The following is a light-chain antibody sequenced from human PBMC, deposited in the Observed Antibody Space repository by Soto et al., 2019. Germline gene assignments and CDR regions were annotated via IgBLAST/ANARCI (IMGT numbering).Light chain of an antibody. CDR1: SSNIGTNY. Sequence: QSVLTQPPSASGTPGQRVTISCSGSSSNIGTNYVYWYQQFPGTAPKLLIYRNNQRPSGVPDRISGSKSGTSASLAISGLRSEDEAEYFCAAWDDSLRGVVFGGGTKVTVL. CDR3: AAWDDSLRGVV. V-gene: IGLV1-47*01. J-gene: IGLJ2*01. CDR2: RNN.